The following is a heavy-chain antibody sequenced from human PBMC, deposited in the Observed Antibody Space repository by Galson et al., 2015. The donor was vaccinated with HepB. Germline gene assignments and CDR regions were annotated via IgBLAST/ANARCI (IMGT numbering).Heavy chain of an antibody. Sequence: SLRLSCAASGFTFSSYGMHWVRQAPGKGLEWVAVISYDGSNKYYADSVKGRFTISRDNSKNTLYLQMNSLRAEDTAVYYCAKARGYQLLSAGFYYYYGMDVWGQGTTVTVSS. CDR3: AKARGYQLLSAGFYYYYGMDV. CDR2: ISYDGSNK. V-gene: IGHV3-30*18. J-gene: IGHJ6*02. CDR1: GFTFSSYG. D-gene: IGHD2-2*01.